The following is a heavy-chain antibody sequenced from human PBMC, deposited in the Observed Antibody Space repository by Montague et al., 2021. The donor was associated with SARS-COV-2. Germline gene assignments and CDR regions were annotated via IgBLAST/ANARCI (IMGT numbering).Heavy chain of an antibody. V-gene: IGHV4-61*02. CDR3: AREWGGYQPRANALNI. J-gene: IGHJ3*02. CDR1: GDSVSSGSYY. Sequence: TLSLTCTVSGDSVSSGSYYWSWIRQPAGKGLEWIGRIYTSGSTNYNPSLKSRVTISVDTSKNQFSLKLSSVTAADTAVYFCAREWGGYQPRANALNIWGQGTMVTVSS. D-gene: IGHD3-16*02. CDR2: IYTSGST.